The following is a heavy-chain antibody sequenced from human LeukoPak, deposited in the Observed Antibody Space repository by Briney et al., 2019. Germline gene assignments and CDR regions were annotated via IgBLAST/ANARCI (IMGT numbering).Heavy chain of an antibody. J-gene: IGHJ5*02. CDR2: INAGNGNT. Sequence: ASVKVSCKASGYTFTSYAMHWVRQAPGQRLEWMGWINAGNGNTKYSQKFQGRVTITRDTSASTAYMELSSLRSEDTAVYYCAREGGRIAAAYPWGQGTLVTVSS. D-gene: IGHD6-13*01. CDR3: AREGGRIAAAYP. V-gene: IGHV1-3*01. CDR1: GYTFTSYA.